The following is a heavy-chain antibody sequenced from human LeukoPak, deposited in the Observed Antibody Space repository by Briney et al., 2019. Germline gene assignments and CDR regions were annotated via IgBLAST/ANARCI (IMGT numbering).Heavy chain of an antibody. D-gene: IGHD3-22*01. J-gene: IGHJ1*01. V-gene: IGHV1-18*01. Sequence: ASVKVSCKASGYTFTSYGISWVRQPPGQGREWMGLISAYNGNTNYAQKLQGRVTMTTDTSTSTAYMELRSLRSDDTAVYYCARDTLRYYYDSSGSVSEYFQHWGQGTLVTVSS. CDR2: ISAYNGNT. CDR1: GYTFTSYG. CDR3: ARDTLRYYYDSSGSVSEYFQH.